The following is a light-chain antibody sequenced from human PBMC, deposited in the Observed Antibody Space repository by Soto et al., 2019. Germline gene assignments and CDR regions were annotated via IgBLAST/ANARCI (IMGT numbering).Light chain of an antibody. Sequence: EIVLTQSPGTLSLSPGERATLSCRASQSVTSTYLAWYQQKPGQAPRLLIYGASSRATGIPDRFRGSGSGTDFTLTISRLEPEDFAVYYCHQYGSSAPYTFGQGTKLEIK. CDR2: GAS. CDR1: QSVTSTY. J-gene: IGKJ2*01. CDR3: HQYGSSAPYT. V-gene: IGKV3-20*01.